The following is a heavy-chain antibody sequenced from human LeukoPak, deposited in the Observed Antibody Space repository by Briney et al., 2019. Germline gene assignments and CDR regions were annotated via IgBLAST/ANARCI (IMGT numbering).Heavy chain of an antibody. J-gene: IGHJ6*03. CDR2: ISWNSGSI. D-gene: IGHD6-6*01. V-gene: IGHV3-9*01. CDR3: ARARPDYYYYMDV. CDR1: GFTFDDYA. Sequence: QSGGSLRLSCAASGFTFDDYAMHWVRQAPGKGLEWVSGISWNSGSIGYADSVKGRFTISRDNAKNSLYRQMNSLRAEDTALYYCARARPDYYYYMDVWGKGTTVTVSS.